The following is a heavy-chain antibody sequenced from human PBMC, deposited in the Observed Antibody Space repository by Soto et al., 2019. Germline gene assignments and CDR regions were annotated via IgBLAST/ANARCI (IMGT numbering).Heavy chain of an antibody. Sequence: SETLSLTSVVYTGSITSYYRSWIRQFPGKVLEWIAYTAYTGNTNYNTSLKSRVTITMDTSKNQLSLKLTSMSAADTAVYYCARDMHTGFNNYFDPWGQGTLVTVSS. V-gene: IGHV4-59*01. CDR1: TGSITSYY. CDR3: ARDMHTGFNNYFDP. J-gene: IGHJ5*02. D-gene: IGHD2-8*02. CDR2: TAYTGNT.